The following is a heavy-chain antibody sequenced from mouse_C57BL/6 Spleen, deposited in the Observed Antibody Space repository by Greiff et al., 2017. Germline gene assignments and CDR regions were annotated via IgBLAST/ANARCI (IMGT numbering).Heavy chain of an antibody. D-gene: IGHD1-1*01. Sequence: VQLQQSGAELVRPGSSVKLSCKASGYTFTSYWMHWVKQRPIQGLEWIGNIDPSDSETHYNQKFKDKATLTVDKSSSTAYMQLSSLTSEDSAVYYCARDYGSSFPYAMDYWGQGTSVTVSS. CDR3: ARDYGSSFPYAMDY. CDR1: GYTFTSYW. CDR2: IDPSDSET. V-gene: IGHV1-52*01. J-gene: IGHJ4*01.